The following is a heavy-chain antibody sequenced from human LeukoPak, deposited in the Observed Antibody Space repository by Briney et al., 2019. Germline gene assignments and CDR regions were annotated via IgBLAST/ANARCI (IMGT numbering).Heavy chain of an antibody. CDR1: GFTFGGYG. D-gene: IGHD1-14*01. Sequence: GGSLRLSCAGSGFTFGGYGMHWFRQTPGKGLEWVAVIAYDGSRAFYADSVKGRFTISRENSNNTMSGQMDDLRAEDTAVYYCTRYNNDHFDYWGQGTLVTVSS. J-gene: IGHJ4*02. V-gene: IGHV3-33*01. CDR2: IAYDGSRA. CDR3: TRYNNDHFDY.